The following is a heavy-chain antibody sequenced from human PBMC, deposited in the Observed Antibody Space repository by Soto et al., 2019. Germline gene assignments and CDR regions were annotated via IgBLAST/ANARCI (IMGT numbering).Heavy chain of an antibody. V-gene: IGHV3-30*18. CDR1: GFTFSSYG. Sequence: QVQLVESGGGVVQPGRSLRLSCAASGFTFSSYGMHWVRQAPGKGLEWVAVISYDGSNKYYADSVKGRFTISRDNSKTSLCLQMNCLIAEHTAGYYCAKYRDLWFGELDYYFYGMEVWGQGTRVTVSS. J-gene: IGHJ6*02. CDR3: AKYRDLWFGELDYYFYGMEV. D-gene: IGHD3-10*01. CDR2: ISYDGSNK.